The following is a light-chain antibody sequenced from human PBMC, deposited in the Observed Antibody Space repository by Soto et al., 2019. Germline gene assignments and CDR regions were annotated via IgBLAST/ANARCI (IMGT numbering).Light chain of an antibody. CDR3: QHYGSSPPTLT. Sequence: EIVLTQSPGTLSLSPGERATLSCRAGQSVSGTFLAWYQQKPGQAPRLLIYDASTRATGIPDRFSGSGSGTDFSLIISRLEPEDFAVYYCQHYGSSPPTLTFGGGTKVEIK. CDR2: DAS. CDR1: QSVSGTF. J-gene: IGKJ4*01. V-gene: IGKV3-20*01.